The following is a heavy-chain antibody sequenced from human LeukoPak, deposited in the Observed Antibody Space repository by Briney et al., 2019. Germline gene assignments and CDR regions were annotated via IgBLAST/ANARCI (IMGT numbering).Heavy chain of an antibody. J-gene: IGHJ4*02. CDR2: ISAYNGNT. CDR1: GYTFTSYG. Sequence: ASVKVSCKASGYTFTSYGISWVRQAPGQGLEWMGWISAYNGNTNYAQKFQGRVTMTEDTSTDTAYMELSSLRSEDTAVYYCATDYYFDYWGQGTLVTVSS. CDR3: ATDYYFDY. V-gene: IGHV1-18*01.